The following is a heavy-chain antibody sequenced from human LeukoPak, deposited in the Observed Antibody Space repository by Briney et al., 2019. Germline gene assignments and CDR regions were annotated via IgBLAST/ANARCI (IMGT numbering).Heavy chain of an antibody. CDR2: IYYSGST. D-gene: IGHD3-22*01. CDR3: ARHPRPRPLYDSSVYSFLGVPQIDDDLDY. J-gene: IGHJ4*02. V-gene: IGHV4-39*01. Sequence: PSETLSLTCTVSGGSISSSSYYWGWIRQPPGKGLEWIGSIYYSGSTYYNPSLKSRVTISVDTSKNQFSLKLSSVTAADTAVYYCARHPRPRPLYDSSVYSFLGVPQIDDDLDYWGQGTLVTVSS. CDR1: GGSISSSSYY.